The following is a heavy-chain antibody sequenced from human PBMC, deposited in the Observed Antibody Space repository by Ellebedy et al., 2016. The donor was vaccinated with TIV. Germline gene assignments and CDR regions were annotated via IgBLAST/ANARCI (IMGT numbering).Heavy chain of an antibody. Sequence: GESLKISCAGSGFNFGDYSMNWVRQAPGKGLEWVAFIRYDGSDEYYADSVKGLFTISRDNSKNTLYLQMNSLRPEDTAVYYCAKDSPQFCDYWGQGTLVTVSS. J-gene: IGHJ4*02. CDR2: IRYDGSDE. CDR1: GFNFGDYS. D-gene: IGHD5-24*01. CDR3: AKDSPQFCDY. V-gene: IGHV3-30*02.